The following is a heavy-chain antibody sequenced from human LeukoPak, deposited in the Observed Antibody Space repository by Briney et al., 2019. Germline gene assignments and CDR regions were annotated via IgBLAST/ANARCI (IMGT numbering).Heavy chain of an antibody. CDR3: ARDTIWFGEPTPTWFDP. J-gene: IGHJ5*02. CDR1: GFTFSSYW. CDR2: IKQDGSEK. Sequence: PGGSLRLSCAASGFTFSSYWMSWVRQAPGKGLEWVANIKQDGSEKYYVDSVKGRFTISRDNAKNSLYLQMNSLRAEDTAVYYCARDTIWFGEPTPTWFDPRGQGTRVTVSS. V-gene: IGHV3-7*01. D-gene: IGHD3-10*01.